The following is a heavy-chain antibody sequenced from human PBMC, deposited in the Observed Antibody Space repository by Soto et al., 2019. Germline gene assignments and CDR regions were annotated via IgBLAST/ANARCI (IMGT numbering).Heavy chain of an antibody. CDR1: GFTFSNAW. CDR3: WVAARPGVWLGAFDI. J-gene: IGHJ3*02. D-gene: IGHD6-6*01. CDR2: IKSKTDGGTT. V-gene: IGHV3-15*07. Sequence: GGSLRLSCAASGFTFSNAWMNWVRQAPGKGLEWVGRIKSKTDGGTTDYAAPVKGRFTISRDDSKNTLYLQMNSLKTEDTAVYYCWVAARPGVWLGAFDIWGQGTMVTVSS.